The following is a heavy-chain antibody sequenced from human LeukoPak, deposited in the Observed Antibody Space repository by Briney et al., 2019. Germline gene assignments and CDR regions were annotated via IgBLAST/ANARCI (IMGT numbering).Heavy chain of an antibody. CDR1: GYTFTGYY. CDR3: ARVFQKQLSDY. CDR2: IHHNSGGT. V-gene: IGHV1-2*02. Sequence: SVKVSCKAYGYTFTGYYIHWVRQAPGQGLEWMGWIHHNSGGTNYAQKFQGRVTMTRDTSISTAYMELSRLRSDDTAVYYCARVFQKQLSDYWGQGSLVTVSS. D-gene: IGHD6-13*01. J-gene: IGHJ4*02.